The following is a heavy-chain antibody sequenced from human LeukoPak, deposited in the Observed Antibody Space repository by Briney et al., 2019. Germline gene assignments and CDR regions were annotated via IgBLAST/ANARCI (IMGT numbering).Heavy chain of an antibody. Sequence: SETLSLTCGVYGGSFSDYYWSWIRQPPGKGLEWIGEINHSGSTSYNPSLKSRVTISVDTSKNQFSLRLSSVTAADTAVYYCARQGSGSPGTSYYYYYMAVWGKGITVTISS. CDR3: ARQGSGSPGTSYYYYYMAV. CDR1: GGSFSDYY. D-gene: IGHD3-10*01. V-gene: IGHV4-34*01. CDR2: INHSGST. J-gene: IGHJ6*03.